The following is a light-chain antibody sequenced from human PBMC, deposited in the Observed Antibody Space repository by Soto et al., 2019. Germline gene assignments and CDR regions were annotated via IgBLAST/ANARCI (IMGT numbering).Light chain of an antibody. CDR3: SSYTSDSSYV. V-gene: IGLV2-14*01. J-gene: IGLJ1*01. CDR2: AVS. CDR1: SSDVGLYDY. Sequence: QSALTQPASVSGSPGQSITISCTGTSSDVGLYDYVSWYQQHPGKAPQLMIYAVSNRPSGVSNRFSASKSGNTASLFISGLQAEDEADYYCSSYTSDSSYVFGSGTKVPVL.